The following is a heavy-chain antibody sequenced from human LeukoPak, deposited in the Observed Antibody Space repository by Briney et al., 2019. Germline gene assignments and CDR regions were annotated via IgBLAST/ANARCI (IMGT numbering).Heavy chain of an antibody. D-gene: IGHD3-10*01. V-gene: IGHV3-7*01. CDR2: IKQDGSEK. Sequence: GGSLRLSCAASGFTFSSYWMSWVRQAPGKGLEWVANIKQDGSEKYYVDSVKGRFTISRDNTKNSLYLQMNSLRAEDTALYYCARDLRSVGRVFDYWGQGTLVTVSS. J-gene: IGHJ4*02. CDR1: GFTFSSYW. CDR3: ARDLRSVGRVFDY.